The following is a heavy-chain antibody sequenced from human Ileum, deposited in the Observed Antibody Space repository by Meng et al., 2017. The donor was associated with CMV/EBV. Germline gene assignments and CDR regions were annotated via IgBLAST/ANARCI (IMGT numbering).Heavy chain of an antibody. CDR3: AYGWPLKY. J-gene: IGHJ4*02. CDR2: TWYGSKWYY. V-gene: IGHV6-1*01. CDR1: DSVSISTES. D-gene: IGHD3-10*01. Sequence: QIQLQQSGPGLGKPSQTLSLTCAGDSVSISTESWNWIRQSPSRGLEWLGRTWYGSKWYYEYAVSVKSRITIIPDTSQNQISLQLNSVTPDDTAVYYCAYGWPLKYWGQGSLVTVFS.